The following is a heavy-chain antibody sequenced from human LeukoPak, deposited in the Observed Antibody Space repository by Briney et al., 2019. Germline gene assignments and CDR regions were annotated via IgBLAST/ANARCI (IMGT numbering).Heavy chain of an antibody. Sequence: SETLSLTCTVSGGSISSSSYYWGWIRQPPGKGLEWIGSIYYSGSTYYNPSLKSRVTISVDTSKNQFSLKLSSVTAADTAVYYCARIKYYDFRSGYPGDFDYWGQGTLVTVSS. J-gene: IGHJ4*02. D-gene: IGHD3-3*01. CDR2: IYYSGST. CDR1: GGSISSSSYY. V-gene: IGHV4-39*01. CDR3: ARIKYYDFRSGYPGDFDY.